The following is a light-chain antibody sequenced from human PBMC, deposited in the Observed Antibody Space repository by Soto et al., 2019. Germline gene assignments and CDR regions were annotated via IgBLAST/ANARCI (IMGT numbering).Light chain of an antibody. CDR3: QHYVNWTLT. Sequence: EIVMTQSPATLSVSPGEGATLSCRASEGIGDTLAWYQQKPGQTPRRLIYDTSIRATGVPARFSGSRYGAELTLTISSMKYEDFEVYYCQHYVNWTLTFGGGTKVDI. CDR1: EGIGDT. J-gene: IGKJ4*01. CDR2: DTS. V-gene: IGKV3-15*01.